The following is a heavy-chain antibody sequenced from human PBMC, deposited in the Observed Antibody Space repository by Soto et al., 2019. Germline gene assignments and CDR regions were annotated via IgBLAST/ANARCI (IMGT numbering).Heavy chain of an antibody. CDR3: ASYSGFFYRTYFDY. CDR2: IDHSGST. V-gene: IGHV4-34*01. J-gene: IGHJ4*02. CDR1: GGSFTGYY. Sequence: PSETLSLTCAVYGGSFTGYYWSWIRQPPGKGLEWIGEIDHSGSTNYNPSLKSRVTISVDTSKNQFSLKLTSVTAADTAVYYCASYSGFFYRTYFDYWGQGTLVTV. D-gene: IGHD6-19*01.